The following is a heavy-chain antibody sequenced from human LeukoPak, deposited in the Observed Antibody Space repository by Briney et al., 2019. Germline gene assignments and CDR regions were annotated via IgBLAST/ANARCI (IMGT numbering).Heavy chain of an antibody. J-gene: IGHJ5*02. CDR1: GFTFDDHA. CDR3: AGLRFDWFDP. CDR2: ISWNSGSI. V-gene: IGHV3-9*01. D-gene: IGHD5-12*01. Sequence: GGSLRLSCAASGFTFDDHAMHWVRQAPGKGLEWVSGISWNSGSIGYADSVKGRFTISRDNAKNSLYLQMNSLRAEDTALYYCAGLRFDWFDPWGQGTLVTVSS.